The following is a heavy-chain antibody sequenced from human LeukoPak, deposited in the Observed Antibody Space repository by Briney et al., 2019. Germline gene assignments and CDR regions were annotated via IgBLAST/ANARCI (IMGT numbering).Heavy chain of an antibody. J-gene: IGHJ4*02. CDR2: ISYDGSEK. V-gene: IGHV3-30*01. Sequence: GGSLRLSCAASGFTFSSYAMHWVRQAPGKGLEWLAVISYDGSEKYYADSVKGRFTISRDNSKNTLYLQMNSLRAEDTAVYYCAKVLVPAASPVDYWGQGTLVTVSS. D-gene: IGHD2-2*01. CDR3: AKVLVPAASPVDY. CDR1: GFTFSSYA.